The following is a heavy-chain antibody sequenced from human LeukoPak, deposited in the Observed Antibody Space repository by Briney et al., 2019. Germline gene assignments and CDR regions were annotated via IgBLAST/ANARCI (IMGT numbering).Heavy chain of an antibody. J-gene: IGHJ4*02. D-gene: IGHD5-12*01. CDR2: INHSGST. CDR1: GGSFSGYY. Sequence: PSETLSLTCAVYGGSFSGYYWSWIRQPPGKGLEWIGEINHSGSTNYNPSLKSRVTISVDTSKNQFSLKLSSVTAADTAVYYCARGEGYDRSFGYWGQGTLVTVSS. V-gene: IGHV4-34*01. CDR3: ARGEGYDRSFGY.